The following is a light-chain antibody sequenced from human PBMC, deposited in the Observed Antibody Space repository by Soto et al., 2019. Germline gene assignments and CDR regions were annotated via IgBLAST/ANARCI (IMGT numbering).Light chain of an antibody. CDR2: KAS. CDR3: QQENSYPHT. Sequence: DIQMTQSPSTLSASVGDRVTITCRASQSISSWLAWYQQKPGKAPKLLIYKASSLESGVPSRFSGSGSGTEFTLTISSLQPDDFATYYCQQENSYPHTCGPGTKVDIK. CDR1: QSISSW. J-gene: IGKJ3*01. V-gene: IGKV1-5*03.